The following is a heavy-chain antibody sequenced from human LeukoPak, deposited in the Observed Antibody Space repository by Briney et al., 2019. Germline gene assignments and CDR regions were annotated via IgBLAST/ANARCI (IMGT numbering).Heavy chain of an antibody. CDR2: INGSGGST. D-gene: IGHD3-22*01. Sequence: PGGSLRLSCAASGFTFSSYAMSWVRQAPGKGLEWVSAINGSGGSTYYADSVKGRFTISRDNSKNTLYLQMNSLRAEDTAVYYCPNETPLGVVITIDAFDIWGQGTMVTVSS. V-gene: IGHV3-23*01. J-gene: IGHJ3*02. CDR1: GFTFSSYA. CDR3: PNETPLGVVITIDAFDI.